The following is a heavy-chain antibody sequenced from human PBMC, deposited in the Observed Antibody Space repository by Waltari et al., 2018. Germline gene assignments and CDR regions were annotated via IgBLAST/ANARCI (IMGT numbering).Heavy chain of an antibody. V-gene: IGHV5-51*01. CDR3: TLTSHYYYYMDV. Sequence: EVQLVQSGAEVKKPGEALKISCKGSGYSFTSYWIGWGRQMPGKGLEGMGIIYPGDSDTRYSPSVQGTITISADKSISTPYLQWSSLKASDAAMYYCTLTSHYYYYMDVWGKGTTVTVSS. CDR2: IYPGDSDT. D-gene: IGHD6-6*01. J-gene: IGHJ6*03. CDR1: GYSFTSYW.